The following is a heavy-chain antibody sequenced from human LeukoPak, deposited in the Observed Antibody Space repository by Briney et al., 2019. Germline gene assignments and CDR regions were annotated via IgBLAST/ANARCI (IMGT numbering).Heavy chain of an antibody. D-gene: IGHD3-10*01. CDR2: ISGHGSST. J-gene: IGHJ6*02. V-gene: IGHV3-64*02. CDR3: ARSYGSGSYYNGYYYYGMDV. Sequence: PGGSLRLSCAASGFTFSTYALHWVRQAPGKGLEYVSGISGHGSSTYYADSVRGRFTISRDNSQNTLYLQMGSLRAEDMAVYYCARSYGSGSYYNGYYYYGMDVWGQGTTVTVSS. CDR1: GFTFSTYA.